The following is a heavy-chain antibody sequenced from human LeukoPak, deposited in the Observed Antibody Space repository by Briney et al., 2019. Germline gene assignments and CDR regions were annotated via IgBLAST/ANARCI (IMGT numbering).Heavy chain of an antibody. J-gene: IGHJ4*02. CDR3: ARAATTYYYDTSGYY. D-gene: IGHD3-22*01. Sequence: GGSLRLSCAASGFTFSDYYMSWIRQAPGKGLEWVSYISSSSNTIYYADSVKGRFTISRDNAKNSLYLQMNSLRGEDTAVYYCARAATTYYYDTSGYYWGQGTLVTVSS. CDR1: GFTFSDYY. CDR2: ISSSSNTI. V-gene: IGHV3-11*04.